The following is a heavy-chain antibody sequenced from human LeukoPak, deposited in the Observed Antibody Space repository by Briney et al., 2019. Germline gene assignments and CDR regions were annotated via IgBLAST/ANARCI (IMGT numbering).Heavy chain of an antibody. CDR1: GGSISSYY. CDR3: ARYTPKKMLNGLPTFDI. CDR2: IYTSGST. Sequence: SETLSLTCTVSGGSISSYYWSWIRQPAGKGLEWIGRIYTSGSTNYNPSLKSRVTMSVDTTKNQFSLNLTSVTAADTAVYYCARYTPKKMLNGLPTFDIWGQGTLVTVSS. J-gene: IGHJ3*02. V-gene: IGHV4-4*07. D-gene: IGHD5-12*01.